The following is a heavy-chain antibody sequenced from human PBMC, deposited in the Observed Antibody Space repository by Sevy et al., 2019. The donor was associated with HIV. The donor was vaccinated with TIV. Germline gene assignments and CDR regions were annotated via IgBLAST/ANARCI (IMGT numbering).Heavy chain of an antibody. J-gene: IGHJ3*02. CDR2: IDPSDSYT. D-gene: IGHD4-17*01. CDR3: ARAMTTVTTYDAFDI. V-gene: IGHV5-10-1*01. Sequence: GESLKISCKGSGYSFTSYWISWVRQMPGKGLEWMGRIDPSDSYTNYSPSFQGHVTISADESISTAYLQWSSLKASDTAMYYCARAMTTVTTYDAFDIWGQGTMVTVSS. CDR1: GYSFTSYW.